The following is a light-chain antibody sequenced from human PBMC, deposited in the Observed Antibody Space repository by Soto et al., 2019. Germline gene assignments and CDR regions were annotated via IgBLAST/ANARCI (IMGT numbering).Light chain of an antibody. CDR1: QSIGKF. CDR2: AAS. V-gene: IGKV1-5*01. Sequence: EIQMTQSPSSLSASVGDILTITCLASQSIGKFLNWYQQKPGTAPNLLISAASSLQSGVPSRFSGSGSGTEFTLTISSLQPDDFATYYCQQYNSYSWPFGQGTKVDIK. CDR3: QQYNSYSWP. J-gene: IGKJ1*01.